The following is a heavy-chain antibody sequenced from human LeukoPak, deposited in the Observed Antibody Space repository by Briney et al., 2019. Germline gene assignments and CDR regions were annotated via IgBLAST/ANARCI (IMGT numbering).Heavy chain of an antibody. D-gene: IGHD1-26*01. J-gene: IGHJ6*03. CDR2: IIPIFGTA. Sequence: GASVKVSCKASGGTFSSYAISWVRQAPGQGLEWMGGIIPIFGTANYAQKFRGRVTITADKSTSTAYMELSSLRSEDTAVYYCARGFLGATTPFTPQRDRQDYYYYMDVWGKGTTVTVSS. CDR1: GGTFSSYA. CDR3: ARGFLGATTPFTPQRDRQDYYYYMDV. V-gene: IGHV1-69*06.